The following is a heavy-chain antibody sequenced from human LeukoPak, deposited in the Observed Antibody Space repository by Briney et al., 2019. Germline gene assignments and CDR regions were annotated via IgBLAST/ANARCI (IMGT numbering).Heavy chain of an antibody. CDR1: GFIVSGDY. CDR2: FYTCGSA. V-gene: IGHV3-66*03. Sequence: KPGGSLRLSCAASGFIVSGDYMSWVRQAPGKGLERVSFFYTCGSAYQVDSVKGRFTISRDNSKNTVYLQVNSLRAEDTAVYYCAKDRGGGSYSSSWYGWYFDYWGQGTLVTVSS. D-gene: IGHD6-13*01. CDR3: AKDRGGGSYSSSWYGWYFDY. J-gene: IGHJ4*02.